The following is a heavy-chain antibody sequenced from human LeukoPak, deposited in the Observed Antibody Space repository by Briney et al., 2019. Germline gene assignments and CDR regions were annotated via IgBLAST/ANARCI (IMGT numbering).Heavy chain of an antibody. Sequence: PGGSLGLSCAASGFTFSSYDMHWVRQATGKGLEWVSAIGTAGDTYYPGSVKGRFTISRENAKNSLYLQMNSLRAGDTAVYYCARKAPDWYFDLWGRGTLVTVSS. CDR1: GFTFSSYD. CDR2: IGTAGDT. CDR3: ARKAPDWYFDL. V-gene: IGHV3-13*01. J-gene: IGHJ2*01.